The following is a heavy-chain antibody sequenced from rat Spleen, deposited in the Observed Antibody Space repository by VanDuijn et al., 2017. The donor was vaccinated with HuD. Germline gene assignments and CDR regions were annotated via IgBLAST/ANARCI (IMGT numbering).Heavy chain of an antibody. Sequence: EVQLVESDGGLVQPGRSLKVSCAASGFTDSNYVMAWVRQAPTKGLEWVASISTGGGNTYYRDSVKGRFTISRDTAKNTQSLQMDSLRSEDTATYYCARLTPFDYWGQGVMVTVSS. CDR2: ISTGGGNT. V-gene: IGHV5S13*01. CDR1: GFTDSNYV. D-gene: IGHD3-4*01. J-gene: IGHJ2*01. CDR3: ARLTPFDY.